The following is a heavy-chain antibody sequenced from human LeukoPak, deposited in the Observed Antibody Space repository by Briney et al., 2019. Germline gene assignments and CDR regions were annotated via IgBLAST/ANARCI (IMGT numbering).Heavy chain of an antibody. J-gene: IGHJ4*02. V-gene: IGHV4-4*02. CDR1: GGSISSSNW. Sequence: SETLSLTCAVSGGSISSSNWWSWVRQPPGKGLEWIGEIYHSGSTNYNPSLKSRVTISVDKSKNQFSLKLSSVTAADTAVYYCARAVGVTPSPFDYWGQGTLVTVSS. CDR2: IYHSGST. CDR3: ARAVGVTPSPFDY. D-gene: IGHD1-26*01.